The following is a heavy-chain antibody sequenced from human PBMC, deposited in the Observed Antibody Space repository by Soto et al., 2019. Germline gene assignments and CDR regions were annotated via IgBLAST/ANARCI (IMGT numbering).Heavy chain of an antibody. V-gene: IGHV1-69*12. D-gene: IGHD3-10*01. CDR3: ARDGSGNSFYYFDS. CDR1: GGTFRNYA. Sequence: QVQLVQSGAEVKKPGSSVKVSCKVSGGTFRNYAITWVRQAPGQGLEWMGGIIPIAGTANYAQRFQGRVTXXAXDFXSTAYMELSSLRSEDTAVYYCARDGSGNSFYYFDSWGQGTLLTVSS. CDR2: IIPIAGTA. J-gene: IGHJ4*02.